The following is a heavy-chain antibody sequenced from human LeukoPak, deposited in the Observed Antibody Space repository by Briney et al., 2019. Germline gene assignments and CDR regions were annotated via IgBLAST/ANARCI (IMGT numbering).Heavy chain of an antibody. J-gene: IGHJ3*02. V-gene: IGHV3-7*01. D-gene: IGHD1-26*01. CDR1: AFTFNRHW. CDR2: IKQDGSVQ. Sequence: GGSLRLSCAASAFTFNRHWMSWVRQAPGKGLEWVATIKQDGSVQQYLDSVKGRFIISRDNAKNSLYLQMNSLRADDTAVYYCARQETSSYNGAFDIWGQGTMVTVSS. CDR3: ARQETSSYNGAFDI.